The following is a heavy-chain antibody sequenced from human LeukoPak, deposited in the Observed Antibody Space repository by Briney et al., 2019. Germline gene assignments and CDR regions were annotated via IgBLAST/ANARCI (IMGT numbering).Heavy chain of an antibody. V-gene: IGHV1-69*04. CDR3: ARDPTMVRGLTNWFDP. CDR2: IIPILGRA. CDR1: GGTFSSYA. Sequence: ASVKVSCKASGGTFSSYAISWVRQAPGHGLEWMGRIIPILGRANYAQKFQGRVTITADKSTSTAYMELSSLRSEDTAVYYCARDPTMVRGLTNWFDPGGQGTLVTVSS. D-gene: IGHD3-10*01. J-gene: IGHJ5*02.